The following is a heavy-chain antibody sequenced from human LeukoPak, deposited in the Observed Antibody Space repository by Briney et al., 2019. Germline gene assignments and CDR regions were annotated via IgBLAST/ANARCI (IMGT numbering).Heavy chain of an antibody. J-gene: IGHJ4*02. CDR1: SGSISSTTW. CDR2: INHSGNT. Sequence: SETLSLTCAVSSGSISSTTWWSWVRQPPGKGLEWIGEINHSGNTYYNPSLTGRVTISVDRSDNQFSLKVNSVTAADTAVYYCASSVGAYTSFDYWGQGTLVTVSS. CDR3: ASSVGAYTSFDY. V-gene: IGHV4-4*02. D-gene: IGHD1-26*01.